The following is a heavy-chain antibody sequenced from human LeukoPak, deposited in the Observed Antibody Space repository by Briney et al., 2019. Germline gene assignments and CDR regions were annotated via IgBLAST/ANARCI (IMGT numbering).Heavy chain of an antibody. CDR3: ARQTTVTDIDAFDI. CDR1: GYTFTGYY. J-gene: IGHJ3*02. Sequence: ASVKVSCKASGYTFTGYYMHWVRQAPGQGLEWMGWINPNSGGTNYAQKFQGRVTMTRDTSISTAYMELSRLRSDDTAVYYCARQTTVTDIDAFDIWGQGTMVTVSS. CDR2: INPNSGGT. V-gene: IGHV1-2*02. D-gene: IGHD4-17*01.